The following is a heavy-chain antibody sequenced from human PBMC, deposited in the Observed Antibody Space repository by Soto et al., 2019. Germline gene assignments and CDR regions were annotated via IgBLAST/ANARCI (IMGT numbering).Heavy chain of an antibody. CDR2: ISWNSGSI. J-gene: IGHJ4*02. D-gene: IGHD1-1*01. V-gene: IGHV3-9*01. CDR1: GFTFDDYA. CDR3: AKDSGGERGLEFDY. Sequence: EVQLVESGGGLVQPGRSLRLSCAASGFTFDDYAMHWVRQAPGKGLEWVSGISWNSGSIGYADSVKGRFTISRDNAKNSLYLQMNSLRAEDTALYYCAKDSGGERGLEFDYWGQGTLVTVSS.